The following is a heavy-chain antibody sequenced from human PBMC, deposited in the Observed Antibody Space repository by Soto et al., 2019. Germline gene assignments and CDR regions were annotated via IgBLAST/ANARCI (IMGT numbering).Heavy chain of an antibody. CDR1: GGSVFSGAFY. CDR2: IHYSGTT. V-gene: IGHV4-61*08. Sequence: QVQLHESGPGLVKVSETLSLTCTISGGSVFSGAFYWSWIRQPPGKGLEWIGYIHYSGTTNYNPSLKSLVAITVDTSKTQFSLTLTSVTAADAAVYYCARGEKDWRDYWGQGTLVTVSS. D-gene: IGHD1-1*01. J-gene: IGHJ4*02. CDR3: ARGEKDWRDY.